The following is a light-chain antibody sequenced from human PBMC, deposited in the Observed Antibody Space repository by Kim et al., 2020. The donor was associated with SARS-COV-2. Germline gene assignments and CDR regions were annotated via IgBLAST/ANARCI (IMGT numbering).Light chain of an antibody. CDR1: QSVSSSY. J-gene: IGKJ2*01. CDR2: GAS. V-gene: IGKV3-20*01. CDR3: QQYGSSTYT. Sequence: EIVLTQSPGTLSLSPGERATLSCRASQSVSSSYLAWYQQKPGQAPRLLIYGASSRATGIPDRFSGSGSGTDFTLTISRLEPEDFAMYYCQQYGSSTYTFGQGTKLE.